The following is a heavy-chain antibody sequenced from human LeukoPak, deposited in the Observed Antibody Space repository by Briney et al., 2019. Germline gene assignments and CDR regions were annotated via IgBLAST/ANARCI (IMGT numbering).Heavy chain of an antibody. CDR1: GFPSVTFA. Sequence: PGGSWTPSWQPFGFPSVTFALTWVRPLQARGWGWVELLPTMVIKKYYTDSVKGRFTISRDNSKNTLYLQMNSLRAEDTAVYYCARVHSNGWYLGLGYYYYGMDVWGQETTVTVSS. CDR3: ARVHSNGWYLGLGYYYYGMDV. V-gene: IGHV3-30*04. CDR2: LPTMVIKK. D-gene: IGHD6-19*01. J-gene: IGHJ6*02.